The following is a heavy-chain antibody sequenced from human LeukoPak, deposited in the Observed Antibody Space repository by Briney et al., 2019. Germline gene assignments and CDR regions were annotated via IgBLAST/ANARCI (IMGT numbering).Heavy chain of an antibody. V-gene: IGHV1-24*01. J-gene: IGHJ3*02. D-gene: IGHD3-10*01. Sequence: ASVKVSCKVSGYTLTELSMHWVRQAPGKGLEWMGGFDPEDGETIYAQKFQGRVTMTEDTSTDTAYMELISLRSEDTAVYYCATPPLGITTRDAFDIWGQGTMVTVSS. CDR3: ATPPLGITTRDAFDI. CDR1: GYTLTELS. CDR2: FDPEDGET.